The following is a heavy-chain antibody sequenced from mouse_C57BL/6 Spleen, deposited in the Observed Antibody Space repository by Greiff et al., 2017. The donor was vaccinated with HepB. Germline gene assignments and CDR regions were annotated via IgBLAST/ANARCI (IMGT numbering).Heavy chain of an antibody. CDR2: IDPNSGGT. J-gene: IGHJ2*01. D-gene: IGHD1-1*01. V-gene: IGHV1-72*01. CDR1: GYTFTRYW. CDR3: ARRTGDYEGIDY. Sequence: QVQLKQPGAELVKPGASVKLSCKASGYTFTRYWMHWVKQRPGRGLEWIGRIDPNSGGTKYNEKFKSKATLTVDKPSSPAYMQRSRLTSEDSAVYECARRTGDYEGIDYWGQGTTLTVSS.